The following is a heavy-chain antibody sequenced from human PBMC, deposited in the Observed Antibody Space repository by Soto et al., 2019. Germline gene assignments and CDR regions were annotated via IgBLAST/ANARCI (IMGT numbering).Heavy chain of an antibody. V-gene: IGHV4-4*02. CDR2: VYHTGDT. Sequence: PSDTLSLTCGVSCGTVASSHWWSWVRQSPGRGLEWIGNVYHTGDTNFNPSLQSRVTFSVDKSNNQFSLRLTSVTAADTAVYFCAREIVSAGGNNYFDPWGPGTLVTV. CDR3: AREIVSAGGNNYFDP. J-gene: IGHJ5*02. CDR1: CGTVASSHW. D-gene: IGHD3-16*01.